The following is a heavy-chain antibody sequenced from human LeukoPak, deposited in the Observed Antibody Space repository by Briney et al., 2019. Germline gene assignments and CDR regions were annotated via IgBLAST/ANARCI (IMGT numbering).Heavy chain of an antibody. CDR2: INSDGSLT. D-gene: IGHD2/OR15-2a*01. V-gene: IGHV3-74*01. Sequence: GGSLRLSCAASGNYWMHWVRQAPGKGLVWVSHINSDGSLTSYADSVKGRFTISKDNAKNTVYLQMNSLRAEDTAVYYCVSFYGTYWGRGTLVTVSS. CDR3: VSFYGTY. CDR1: GNYW. J-gene: IGHJ4*02.